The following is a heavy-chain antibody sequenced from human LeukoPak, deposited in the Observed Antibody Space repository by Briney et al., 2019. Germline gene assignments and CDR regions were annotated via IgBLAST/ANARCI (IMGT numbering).Heavy chain of an antibody. Sequence: PSETLSLTCTVSGGSIFSYYWSWIRQPPGKGLEWMGYIYHSGSTYYNPSLKSRVTMSVDRSKNHFSLKLNSVTAADTAVYYCARGYGTFDFWGQGILVTVSS. J-gene: IGHJ4*02. CDR3: ARGYGTFDF. CDR1: GGSIFSYY. V-gene: IGHV4-59*04. CDR2: IYHSGST. D-gene: IGHD5-18*01.